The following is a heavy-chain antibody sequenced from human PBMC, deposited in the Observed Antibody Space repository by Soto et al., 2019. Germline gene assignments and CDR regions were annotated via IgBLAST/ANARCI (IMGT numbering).Heavy chain of an antibody. V-gene: IGHV3-23*01. J-gene: IGHJ6*02. CDR3: TAPRDEYGSGVSWFTYGMDI. CDR2: LDGAGGST. CDR1: GFTFSDYA. Sequence: GGSLRLSCLASGFTFSDYAMTWVRHVPGRGLEWVASLDGAGGSTYYADSVRGRFTISRDNSQNTLFLQMKRLTVDDTAIYYCTAPRDEYGSGVSWFTYGMDIWGQGTTVTVS. D-gene: IGHD3-10*01.